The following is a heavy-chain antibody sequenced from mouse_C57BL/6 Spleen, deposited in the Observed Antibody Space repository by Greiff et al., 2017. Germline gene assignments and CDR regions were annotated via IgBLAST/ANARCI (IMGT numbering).Heavy chain of an antibody. V-gene: IGHV10-3*01. CDR3: VREDALRGPVRFAY. J-gene: IGHJ3*01. CDR2: IRSKSSNYAT. D-gene: IGHD1-1*01. Sequence: EAGGGLVQPKGSLKLSCAASGFTFNTYAMHWVRQAPGKGLEWVARIRSKSSNYATYYADSVKDRFTISRDDSQSMLYLQMNNLKTEDTAMYYCVREDALRGPVRFAYWGQGTLVTVSA. CDR1: GFTFNTYA.